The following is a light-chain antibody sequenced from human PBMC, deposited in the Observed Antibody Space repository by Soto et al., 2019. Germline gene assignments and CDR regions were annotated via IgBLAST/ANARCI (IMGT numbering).Light chain of an antibody. CDR1: ISDVGGYNY. V-gene: IGLV2-14*01. CDR2: EVT. Sequence: QSVLTQPASVSGSPGQSITISCTGTISDVGGYNYVSWYQQHPGKAPQLIIYEVTNRPSGVSNRFSGSKSGNTASLTISGLQTEDEADYYCSSYTSSSSVIFGGGTQLTVL. J-gene: IGLJ2*01. CDR3: SSYTSSSSVI.